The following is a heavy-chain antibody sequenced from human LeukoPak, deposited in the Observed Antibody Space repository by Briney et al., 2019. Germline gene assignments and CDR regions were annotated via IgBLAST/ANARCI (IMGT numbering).Heavy chain of an antibody. J-gene: IGHJ5*02. Sequence: SETLSLTCTVSGGSIGSYYWSWIRQPPGKGLEWIGHISYSGSTNYNPSLKSRVTISVDTPKNQFSLKLSSVTTADTAVYYCARGGSGYALNWFDPWGQGTLVTVSS. CDR3: ARGGSGYALNWFDP. CDR1: GGSIGSYY. V-gene: IGHV4-59*01. D-gene: IGHD5-12*01. CDR2: ISYSGST.